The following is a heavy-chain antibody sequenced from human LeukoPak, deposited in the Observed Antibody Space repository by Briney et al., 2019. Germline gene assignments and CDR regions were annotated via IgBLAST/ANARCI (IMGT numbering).Heavy chain of an antibody. CDR3: ARDQVVVVPAATSD. CDR2: ISYDGSNK. CDR1: GFTFSSYA. V-gene: IGHV3-30-3*01. Sequence: GGSLRLSCAASGFTFSSYAMHWVRQAPGKGLEWVAVISYDGSNKYYADSVKGRFTISRDNSKNTLYLQMNSLRAEGTAVYYCARDQVVVVPAATSDWGQGTLVTVSS. J-gene: IGHJ4*02. D-gene: IGHD2-2*01.